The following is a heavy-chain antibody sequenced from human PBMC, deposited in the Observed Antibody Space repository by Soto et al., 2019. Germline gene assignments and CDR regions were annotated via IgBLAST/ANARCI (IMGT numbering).Heavy chain of an antibody. CDR2: ISGSGSNT. J-gene: IGHJ6*02. Sequence: EVQLLESGGGLVQPGGSLRLSCAASGFTFSSYVINWVRQAPGKGLEWVSGISGSGSNTYYADSVKGRFPISRDNSNDTLYLQMNSLRAEDTAVSYCAHPSYSGSSYYGIDVWGRGHTVTVSS. V-gene: IGHV3-23*01. CDR1: GFTFSSYV. D-gene: IGHD3-10*01. CDR3: AHPSYSGSSYYGIDV.